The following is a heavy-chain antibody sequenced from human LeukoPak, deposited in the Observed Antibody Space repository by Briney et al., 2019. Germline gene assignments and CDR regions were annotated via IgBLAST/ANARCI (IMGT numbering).Heavy chain of an antibody. CDR2: IGGSDGST. D-gene: IGHD2-2*01. J-gene: IGHJ4*02. CDR3: AKDLVRGAVVVPAAGFDY. CDR1: GFTFGTFG. V-gene: IGHV3-23*01. Sequence: PGGSLRLSCAVSGFTFGTFGMTWVRQAPGKGLEWVSAIGGSDGSTYYADSVKGRFTISTDNSKNTLYLQMNSLRAEDTAVYYCAKDLVRGAVVVPAAGFDYWGQGTLVTVSS.